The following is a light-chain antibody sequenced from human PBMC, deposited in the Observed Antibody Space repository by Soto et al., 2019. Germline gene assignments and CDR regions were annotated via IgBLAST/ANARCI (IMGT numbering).Light chain of an antibody. CDR3: SSYTSSSTYV. Sequence: QSVLTQPASVSGSPGQSITIYCTGTSSDVGGYNYVSWYQQHPLKAPKLMMYEVSNRPSGVSNRFSGSKSGNTASLTISGLQAEYEADYYCSSYTSSSTYVCGTGTKVTVL. CDR1: SSDVGGYNY. V-gene: IGLV2-14*01. CDR2: EVS. J-gene: IGLJ1*01.